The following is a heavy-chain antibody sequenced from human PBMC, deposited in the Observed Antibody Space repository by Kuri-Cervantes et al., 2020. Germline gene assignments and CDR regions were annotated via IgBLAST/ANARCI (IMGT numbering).Heavy chain of an antibody. CDR2: ISYDGSNK. Sequence: GESLKISCAASGFTFSSYGMHWVRQAPGKGLEWVAVISYDGSNKYYADSVKGRFTISRDNSKNTLYLQMNSLRAEDTAVYYCAKAYGRYCSGGSCTTSLDYWGQGTLVTVSS. V-gene: IGHV3-30*18. CDR1: GFTFSSYG. CDR3: AKAYGRYCSGGSCTTSLDY. J-gene: IGHJ4*02. D-gene: IGHD2-15*01.